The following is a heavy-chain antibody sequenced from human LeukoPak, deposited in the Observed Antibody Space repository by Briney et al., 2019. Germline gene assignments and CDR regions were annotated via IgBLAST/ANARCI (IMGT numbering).Heavy chain of an antibody. CDR1: GYTFTSYG. D-gene: IGHD3-22*01. V-gene: IGHV1-18*01. CDR3: AKVRTNYYDSSGYYYPYYFDY. Sequence: GASVKVSCKASGYTFTSYGISWVRQAPGQGLEWMGWISAYNGNTNYAQKLQGRVTMTTDTSTSTAYMELRSLRSDDTAVYYCAKVRTNYYDSSGYYYPYYFDYWGQGTLVTVSS. CDR2: ISAYNGNT. J-gene: IGHJ4*02.